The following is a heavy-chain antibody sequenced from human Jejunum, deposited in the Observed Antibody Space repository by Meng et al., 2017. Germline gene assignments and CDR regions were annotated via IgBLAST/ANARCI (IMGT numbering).Heavy chain of an antibody. CDR2: VYHSGST. CDR3: ARADYVRYFDL. CDR1: GGSIESNNW. Sequence: VPLQESGPGLGKPSETLPLTCAVSGGSIESNNWWTWIRQPPGQGLEWIGEVYHSGSTHYDPSLQSRVTISIDNSKNRFSLSLNSVTAADTAIYYCARADYVRYFDLWGRGTLVTVSS. J-gene: IGHJ2*01. D-gene: IGHD3-10*02. V-gene: IGHV4-4*02.